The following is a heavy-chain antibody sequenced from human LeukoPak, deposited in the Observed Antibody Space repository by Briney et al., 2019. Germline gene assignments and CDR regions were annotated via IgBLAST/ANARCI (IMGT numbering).Heavy chain of an antibody. Sequence: CTVSXGSISSNTYYWGWIRQPPGKGLEWIGNIYYSGNTYYNPSLKSRVAISVDTSKNQFSLKLTSVTAADKAMYYXXXLKRRINNDAFDIWGQGTMVTVPS. V-gene: IGHV4-39*01. CDR3: XXLKRRINNDAFDI. CDR1: XGSISSNTYY. CDR2: IYYSGNT. D-gene: IGHD1/OR15-1a*01. J-gene: IGHJ3*02.